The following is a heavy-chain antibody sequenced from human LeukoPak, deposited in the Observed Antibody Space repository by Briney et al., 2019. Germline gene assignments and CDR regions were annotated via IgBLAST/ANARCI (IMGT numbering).Heavy chain of an antibody. D-gene: IGHD3-10*01. CDR3: ARDRGGAFDI. CDR2: INHSGST. J-gene: IGHJ3*02. V-gene: IGHV4-34*01. Sequence: SETLSLTCAVYGGSFSGYYWSWIRQPPGKGLEWIGEINHSGSTNYNPSLKSRVTISVDRSKNQFSLKLSSVTAADTAVYYCARDRGGAFDIWGQGTMVTVSS. CDR1: GGSFSGYY.